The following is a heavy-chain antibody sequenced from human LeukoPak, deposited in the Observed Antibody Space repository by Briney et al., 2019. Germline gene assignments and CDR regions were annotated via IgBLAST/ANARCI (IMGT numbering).Heavy chain of an antibody. CDR3: ARAKYSSGWTAEYFQH. Sequence: SETLSLTCTVSGYSISSGYYWGWIRQPPGKGLEWIGSIYHSGSTYYNPSLKSRVTISVDTSKNQFSLKLSSVTAADTAVYYCARAKYSSGWTAEYFQHWGQGTLVTVSS. CDR2: IYHSGST. CDR1: GYSISSGYY. J-gene: IGHJ1*01. D-gene: IGHD6-19*01. V-gene: IGHV4-38-2*02.